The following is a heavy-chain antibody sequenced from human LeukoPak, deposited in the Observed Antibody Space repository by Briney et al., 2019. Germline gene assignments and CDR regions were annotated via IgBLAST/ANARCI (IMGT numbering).Heavy chain of an antibody. V-gene: IGHV1-18*04. D-gene: IGHD2-21*02. CDR3: ARDWDPYCGGDCSFDY. J-gene: IGHJ4*02. CDR1: GYTFTSYG. CDR2: ISAYNGNT. Sequence: ASVKVSCKASGYTFTSYGISWVRQAPGQRLEWMGWISAYNGNTNYAQKLQGRVTMTTDTSTSTAYMELRSLRSDDTAVYYCARDWDPYCGGDCSFDYWGQGTLVTVSS.